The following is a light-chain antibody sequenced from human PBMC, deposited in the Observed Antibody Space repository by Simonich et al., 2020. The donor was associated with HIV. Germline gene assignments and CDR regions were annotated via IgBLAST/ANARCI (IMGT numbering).Light chain of an antibody. CDR1: QNIVGW. V-gene: IGKV1-5*03. Sequence: DIQMTQSPSTLSASVGDRVTITCRASQNIVGWLAWYQQKPGKAPKLLIYKASTLQSRVPSTFSGSGSGTEFTLTISSLQPDDFATYYCQQYNSYSPTFGQGTKVEIK. CDR3: QQYNSYSPT. J-gene: IGKJ1*01. CDR2: KAS.